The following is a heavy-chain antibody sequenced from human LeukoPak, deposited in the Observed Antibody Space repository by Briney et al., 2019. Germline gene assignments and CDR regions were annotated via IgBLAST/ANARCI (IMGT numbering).Heavy chain of an antibody. CDR1: GYTFTSYY. Sequence: ASVKVSCKASGYTFTSYYMHWVRQAPGQGLGWMGIINPSGGSTSFAQKFQGRVTLTRDTSTSTVYMELSSLRSEDTAVYFCAREGWKYLDYWGQGTLVTVSS. J-gene: IGHJ4*02. CDR2: INPSGGST. V-gene: IGHV1-46*03. CDR3: AREGWKYLDY. D-gene: IGHD1-1*01.